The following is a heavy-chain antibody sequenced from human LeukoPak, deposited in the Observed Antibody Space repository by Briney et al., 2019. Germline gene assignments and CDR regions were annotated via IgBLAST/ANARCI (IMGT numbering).Heavy chain of an antibody. J-gene: IGHJ4*02. D-gene: IGHD3-22*01. V-gene: IGHV1-3*01. Sequence: ASVKVSCKASGYTFTSYAMHWVRQAPGQRLEWMGWINAGNGNTKYSQKFQGRVTITRDTSASTAYMELSSLRSEDTAVYYCARSPDYYDSSGDYYQLDYWGQGTLVTLSS. CDR3: ARSPDYYDSSGDYYQLDY. CDR2: INAGNGNT. CDR1: GYTFTSYA.